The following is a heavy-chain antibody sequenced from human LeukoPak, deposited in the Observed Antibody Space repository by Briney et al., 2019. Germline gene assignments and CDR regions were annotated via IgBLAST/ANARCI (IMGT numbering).Heavy chain of an antibody. CDR1: GGSFSGYY. CDR3: ARVRRGSLYYYGMDV. J-gene: IGHJ6*02. V-gene: IGHV4-34*01. Sequence: SSETLSLTCAVYGGSFSGYYWSWIRQPPGKGLEWIGEINHSGSTNYNPSLKSRVTISVDTSKNQFSLKLSSVTAADTAVYYCARVRRGSLYYYGMDVWGQGTTVTVSS. CDR2: INHSGST. D-gene: IGHD3-10*01.